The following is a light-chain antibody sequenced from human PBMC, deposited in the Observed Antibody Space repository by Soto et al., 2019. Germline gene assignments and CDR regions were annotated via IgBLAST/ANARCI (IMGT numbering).Light chain of an antibody. Sequence: DIQMTQFPSTLFASVGDRVTITCRASQSISTWLAWYQQKPGKAPKLLIYKASSLESGVPSRFSGSGSGTEFTLTISSLQPDDFATYYCQQYNNSFGQGTKVEI. V-gene: IGKV1-5*03. CDR1: QSISTW. CDR2: KAS. J-gene: IGKJ1*01. CDR3: QQYNNS.